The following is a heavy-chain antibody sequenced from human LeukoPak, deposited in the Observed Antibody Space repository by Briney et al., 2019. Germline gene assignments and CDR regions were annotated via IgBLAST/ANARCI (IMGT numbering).Heavy chain of an antibody. Sequence: KPSETLSLTCTVSGGSISSSSYYWGWIRQPPGKGLEWIGSIYYSGSTYYNPSLKSRVTISVDTSKNQFSLKLSSVTAADTAVYYCARVEAMELFDYWGQGTLVTVSS. CDR3: ARVEAMELFDY. CDR1: GGSISSSSYY. CDR2: IYYSGST. D-gene: IGHD1-7*01. J-gene: IGHJ4*02. V-gene: IGHV4-39*07.